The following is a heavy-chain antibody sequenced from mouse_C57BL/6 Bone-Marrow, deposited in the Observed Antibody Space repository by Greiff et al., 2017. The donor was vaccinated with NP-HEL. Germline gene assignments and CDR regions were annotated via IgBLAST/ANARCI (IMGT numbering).Heavy chain of an antibody. CDR2: INPSTGGT. J-gene: IGHJ1*03. V-gene: IGHV1-54*01. CDR3: ARWGAYYGSSCWYFDV. D-gene: IGHD1-1*01. CDR1: GYAFTHYL. Sequence: QVQLQQSGAELVRPGTSVKVSCKASGYAFTHYLIEWVKPRPGQGLEWIGVINPSTGGTNYNDKVKGKATLTADNSSSTAYMQLSSLTSEDAAVYFCARWGAYYGSSCWYFDVWGTGTTVTVSS.